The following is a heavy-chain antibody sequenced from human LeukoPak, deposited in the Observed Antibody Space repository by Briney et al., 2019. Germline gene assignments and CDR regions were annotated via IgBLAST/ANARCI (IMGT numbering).Heavy chain of an antibody. J-gene: IGHJ6*02. Sequence: GGSLRLSCAASGFNFSSYWMHWVRQAPGKGLVWVSRINSDGSSTSYADSVKGRFTISRDNAKNTLYLQMSSLRGEDTAVYCCARDLQYSSSWCARGYGMDVWGQGTTVTVSS. CDR2: INSDGSST. V-gene: IGHV3-74*01. CDR1: GFNFSSYW. D-gene: IGHD6-13*01. CDR3: ARDLQYSSSWCARGYGMDV.